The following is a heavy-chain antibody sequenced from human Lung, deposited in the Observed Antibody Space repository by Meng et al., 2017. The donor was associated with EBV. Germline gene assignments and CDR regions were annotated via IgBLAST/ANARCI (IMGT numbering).Heavy chain of an antibody. Sequence: VQLLQLGSELKKPGASVKVSCKASGYTFTSYAMNWVRQAPGQGLEWMGWINTNTGNPTYAQGFTGRFVFSLDTSVSTAYLQISSLKAEDTAVYYCARETLGYCSSTSCYIGPPDYWGQGTLVTVSS. CDR3: ARETLGYCSSTSCYIGPPDY. CDR1: GYTFTSYA. J-gene: IGHJ4*02. CDR2: INTNTGNP. V-gene: IGHV7-4-1*02. D-gene: IGHD2-2*01.